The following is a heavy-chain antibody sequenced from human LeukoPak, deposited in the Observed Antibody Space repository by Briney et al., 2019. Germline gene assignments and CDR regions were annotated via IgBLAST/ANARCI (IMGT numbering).Heavy chain of an antibody. Sequence: PSETLSLTCTVSGGSISSSSYYWGWIRQPPGKGLEWIGSIYYSGSTYYNPSLKSRVTISVDTSKNQFSLKLSSVTAADTAVYYCARSEYRCVLITSCYAGWFDPWGQGTLVTVSS. CDR3: ARSEYRCVLITSCYAGWFDP. D-gene: IGHD2-2*01. V-gene: IGHV4-39*01. CDR1: GGSISSSSYY. J-gene: IGHJ5*02. CDR2: IYYSGST.